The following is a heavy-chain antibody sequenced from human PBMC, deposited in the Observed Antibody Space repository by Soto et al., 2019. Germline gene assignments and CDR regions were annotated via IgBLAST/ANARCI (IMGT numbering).Heavy chain of an antibody. D-gene: IGHD5-18*01. V-gene: IGHV4-39*01. CDR1: GGSVTNTTYF. J-gene: IGHJ5*02. CDR2: IYYSGTT. Sequence: SETLSLTCVVSGGSVTNTTYFWGWIRQPPGKGPEWIGSIYYSGTTYSNPSLKSRLTMSIDTSKNQFSLKLSSVTAADTAVYYCVRHRYAGYSYGLYWFDPWGQGALVTVSS. CDR3: VRHRYAGYSYGLYWFDP.